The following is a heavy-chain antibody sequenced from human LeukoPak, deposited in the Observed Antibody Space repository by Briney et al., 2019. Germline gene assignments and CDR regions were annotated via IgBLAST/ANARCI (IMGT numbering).Heavy chain of an antibody. CDR3: ARGLGAAEDY. CDR2: IYYSGST. J-gene: IGHJ4*02. D-gene: IGHD6-13*01. CDR1: GGSISNYY. Sequence: SETLSLTCTVSGGSISNYYWNWIREPPGKGLEWIGYIYYSGSTNYNPSLKSRVTISVDTSKNQFSLKLSSVTAADTAVYYCARGLGAAEDYWGQGTLVTVSS. V-gene: IGHV4-59*12.